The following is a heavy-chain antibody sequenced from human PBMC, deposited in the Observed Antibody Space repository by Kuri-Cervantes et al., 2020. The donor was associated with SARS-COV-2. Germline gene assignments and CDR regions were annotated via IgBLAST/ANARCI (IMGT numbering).Heavy chain of an antibody. J-gene: IGHJ4*02. CDR3: ARGDMVRGAESFDY. D-gene: IGHD3-10*01. CDR2: INPSGGST. Sequence: ASVKVSCKASGYTFTSYYMHWVRQAPGQGLEWMGIINPSGGSTSYAQKFQGRVTMTTDTSTSTAYMELRSLRSDDTAVYYCARGDMVRGAESFDYWGQGTLVTVSS. CDR1: GYTFTSYY. V-gene: IGHV1-46*01.